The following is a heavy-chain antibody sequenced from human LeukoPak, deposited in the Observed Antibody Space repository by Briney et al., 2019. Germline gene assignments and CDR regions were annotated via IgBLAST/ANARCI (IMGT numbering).Heavy chain of an antibody. Sequence: ASVKVSCKASGYTFTGYYMHWVRQAPGQGLEWMGRINPNSGGTNYAQKFQGRVTMTRDTSISTAYMELSRLRSDDTAVYYCARGKAGDSGGHRAFDIWGQGTMVTVSS. CDR3: ARGKAGDSGGHRAFDI. V-gene: IGHV1-2*06. CDR1: GYTFTGYY. J-gene: IGHJ3*02. CDR2: INPNSGGT. D-gene: IGHD2-15*01.